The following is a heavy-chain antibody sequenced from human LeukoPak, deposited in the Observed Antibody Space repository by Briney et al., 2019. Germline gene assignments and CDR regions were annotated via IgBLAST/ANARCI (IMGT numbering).Heavy chain of an antibody. CDR3: ARASRLSTSKYYYGMDV. D-gene: IGHD2-2*01. CDR2: IYPGDSDT. Sequence: GESLKISCKGSGYSFTSYWIGWVRQMPGKGLEWMGIIYPGDSDTRYSPSFQGQVTISADKSISTAYLQWSSLKASDTAMYYCARASRLSTSKYYYGMDVWGKGTTVTVSS. CDR1: GYSFTSYW. V-gene: IGHV5-51*01. J-gene: IGHJ6*04.